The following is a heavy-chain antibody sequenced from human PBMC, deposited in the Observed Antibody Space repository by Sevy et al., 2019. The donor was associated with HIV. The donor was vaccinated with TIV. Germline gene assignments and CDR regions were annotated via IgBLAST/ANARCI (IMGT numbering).Heavy chain of an antibody. D-gene: IGHD3-22*01. CDR3: ASHYYDSTGYYYPLDY. CDR2: ISTDGNIK. V-gene: IGHV3-30*04. CDR1: GFSFSNYA. Sequence: GGSLILSCTASGFSFSNYAMYWVRQAPGEGLEWVAVISTDGNIKDYADSVKGRFTISRDNFKNTLYLQMNSLRAEDSAVYYCASHYYDSTGYYYPLDYWGLGTLVTVSS. J-gene: IGHJ4*02.